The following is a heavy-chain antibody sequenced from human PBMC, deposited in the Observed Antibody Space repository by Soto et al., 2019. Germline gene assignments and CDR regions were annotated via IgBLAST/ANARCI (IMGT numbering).Heavy chain of an antibody. J-gene: IGHJ3*02. CDR2: IYYSGST. Sequence: QLQLQESGPGLVKPSETLSLTCTVSGGSISSSSYYWGWIRQPPGKGLEWIGSIYYSGSTYYNPSPKSRVTISVDTSKNQFSLKLSSVTAADTAVYYCASLKDIVVVPAATGDAFNIWGQGTMVTVSS. D-gene: IGHD2-2*01. CDR3: ASLKDIVVVPAATGDAFNI. V-gene: IGHV4-39*01. CDR1: GGSISSSSYY.